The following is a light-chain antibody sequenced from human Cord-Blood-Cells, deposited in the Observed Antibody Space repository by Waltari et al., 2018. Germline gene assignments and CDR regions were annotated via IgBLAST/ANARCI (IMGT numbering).Light chain of an antibody. Sequence: DLVMTQSPESLAVSLGERATINCNSSQSVLYSSNNKNYLAWYQQKPGQPPKLLIYWASTRESGVPDRFSGSGSGTDFTLTISSLQAEDVAVYYCQQYYSTPYTFGQGTKLEIK. CDR1: QSVLYSSNNKNY. CDR3: QQYYSTPYT. J-gene: IGKJ2*01. CDR2: WAS. V-gene: IGKV4-1*01.